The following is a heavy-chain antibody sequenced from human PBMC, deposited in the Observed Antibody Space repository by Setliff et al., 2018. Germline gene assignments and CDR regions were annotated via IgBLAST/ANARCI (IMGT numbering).Heavy chain of an antibody. CDR3: AIPSSGNFYFDF. CDR2: IIPIFGTA. V-gene: IGHV1-69*13. D-gene: IGHD1-26*01. Sequence: SVKVSCKASGGTFSSYAITWVRQAPGQGLEWMGGIIPIFGTAKYAQKFQGRVTITADQSTRTAYMELSSLRSEDTAVYYCAIPSSGNFYFDFWGQGTLVTVSS. J-gene: IGHJ4*02. CDR1: GGTFSSYA.